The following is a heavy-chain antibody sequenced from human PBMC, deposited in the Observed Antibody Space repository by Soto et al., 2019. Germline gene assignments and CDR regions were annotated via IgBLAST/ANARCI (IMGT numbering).Heavy chain of an antibody. V-gene: IGHV4-39*01. Sequence: SETLSLTCTVSGGSISSSSYYWGWIHQPPGKGLEWIGSIYYSGSTYYNPSLKSRVTISVDTSKNQFSLKLSSVTAADTAVYYCARHGAATWIQLWIFSYFDYWGQGTLVTVSS. CDR2: IYYSGST. J-gene: IGHJ4*02. CDR1: GGSISSSSYY. CDR3: ARHGAATWIQLWIFSYFDY. D-gene: IGHD5-18*01.